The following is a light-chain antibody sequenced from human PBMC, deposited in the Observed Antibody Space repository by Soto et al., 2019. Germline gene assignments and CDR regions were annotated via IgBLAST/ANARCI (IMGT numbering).Light chain of an antibody. CDR1: SSNIGGNS. V-gene: IGLV1-51*01. CDR2: DDD. CDR3: SSYTISRLFV. Sequence: QAVMTQPPSVSAAPGQRVTISCSGSSSNIGGNSVSWYQQLPGTAPKLLIYDDDKRPSGIPDRFSGSKSGTSATLGITGFQTGDEADYYCSSYTISRLFVFGTGTKLTVL. J-gene: IGLJ1*01.